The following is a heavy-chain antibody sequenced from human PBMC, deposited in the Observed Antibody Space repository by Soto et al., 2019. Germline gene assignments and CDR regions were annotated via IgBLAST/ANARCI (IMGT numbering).Heavy chain of an antibody. J-gene: IGHJ6*02. Sequence: GGSLRRSCAASGFTFDDYTIHWVHPAPGKGLEWVSRMSLDAGSTYYADSVKGRFTISRDNSKNSLYLQMNSLRTEDTALYYCAKELLEGYYYYGMDAWAQGTTVPVSS. V-gene: IGHV3-43*01. CDR2: MSLDAGST. CDR3: AKELLEGYYYYGMDA. CDR1: GFTFDDYT.